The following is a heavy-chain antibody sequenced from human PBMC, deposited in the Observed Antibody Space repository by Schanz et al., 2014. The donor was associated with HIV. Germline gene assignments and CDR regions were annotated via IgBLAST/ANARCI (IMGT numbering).Heavy chain of an antibody. V-gene: IGHV3-9*01. D-gene: IGHD3-22*01. Sequence: EVHLVESGGGLVQPGRSLRLSCAGSGFTFEDYAMHWVRQGPGKGLEWVSGMTWNRRRIGYADSVKGRFTISRDNSKNTLYLQMNSLRAEDTAVFYCAKDPSDREKAFDYWGQGTTVTVSS. CDR2: MTWNRRRI. CDR3: AKDPSDREKAFDY. J-gene: IGHJ4*02. CDR1: GFTFEDYA.